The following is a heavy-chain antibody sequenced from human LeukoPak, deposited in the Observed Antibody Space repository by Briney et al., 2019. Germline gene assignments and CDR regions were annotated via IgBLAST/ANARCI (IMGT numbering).Heavy chain of an antibody. CDR2: IYYSGST. CDR3: ARGGPGYCSGGSCVNWFDP. V-gene: IGHV4-31*03. Sequence: SQTLSLTCTVPGGSISSGGYYWSWIRQHPGKGLEWIGYIYYSGSTYYNPSLKSRVTISVDTSKNQFSLKLSSVTAADTAVYYCARGGPGYCSGGSCVNWFDPWGQGTLVTVSS. D-gene: IGHD2-15*01. CDR1: GGSISSGGYY. J-gene: IGHJ5*02.